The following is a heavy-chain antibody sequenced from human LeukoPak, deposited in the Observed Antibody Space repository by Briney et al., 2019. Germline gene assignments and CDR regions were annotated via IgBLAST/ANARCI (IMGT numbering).Heavy chain of an antibody. D-gene: IGHD6-25*01. Sequence: SETLSLTCAVSGDSSSGYYWSWIRQPPGKGLEWIAFIHSSGTTNYNPSLKSRVSISVDTSNNQFSLNVNSVTAADTAVYYCARGGASSEWFDPWGQGTLVTVSS. CDR2: IHSSGTT. CDR3: ARGGASSEWFDP. J-gene: IGHJ5*02. V-gene: IGHV4-59*01. CDR1: GDSSSGYY.